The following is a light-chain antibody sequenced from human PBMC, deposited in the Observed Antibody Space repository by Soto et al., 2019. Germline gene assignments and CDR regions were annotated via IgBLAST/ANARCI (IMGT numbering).Light chain of an antibody. CDR3: QQHGNWPWT. V-gene: IGKV3-15*01. CDR2: DAS. J-gene: IGKJ1*01. CDR1: QSVSSN. Sequence: EIVMTQSPATLSVSPGEGATLSCRASQSVSSNLAWYQQKPGQAPRLLIHDASTRATGIPARYSGNRSGTEFTLTISSLQSEDFAVFFCQQHGNWPWTFGKGTKVESK.